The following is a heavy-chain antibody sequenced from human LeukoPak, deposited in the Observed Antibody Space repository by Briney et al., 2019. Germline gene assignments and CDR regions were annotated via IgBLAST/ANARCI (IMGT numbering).Heavy chain of an antibody. CDR2: ISWNSGSI. Sequence: GGSLRLSCAASGFTFDDYAMHWVRQAPGKGLEWVSGISWNSGSIGYADSVKGRFTISRDNAKNSLYLQMNSLRAEDTALYYCAKDPASYSSSGFDYWGQGTLVTVSS. CDR3: AKDPASYSSSGFDY. D-gene: IGHD6-13*01. J-gene: IGHJ4*02. CDR1: GFTFDDYA. V-gene: IGHV3-9*01.